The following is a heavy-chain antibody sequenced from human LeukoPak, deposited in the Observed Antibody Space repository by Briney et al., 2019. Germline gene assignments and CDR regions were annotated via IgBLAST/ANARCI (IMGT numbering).Heavy chain of an antibody. CDR1: GYAFFSYG. CDR2: ITPYNGNT. V-gene: IGHV1-18*01. CDR3: ARWGIMVTFGGVIGPDQYAMDV. D-gene: IGHD3-16*02. Sequence: ASVRVSCKASGYAFFSYGLSWVRRGPGQGLEWVGWITPYNGNTNYAQNLQCRVTMTIDTSTSTAYMELRSLRSDDTAVYYCARWGIMVTFGGVIGPDQYAMDVWGQGTTVTVYS. J-gene: IGHJ6*01.